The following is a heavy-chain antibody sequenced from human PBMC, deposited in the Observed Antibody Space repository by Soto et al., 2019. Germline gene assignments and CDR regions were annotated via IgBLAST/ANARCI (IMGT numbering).Heavy chain of an antibody. CDR2: ISAYNVHT. Sequence: QVQLVQSGAEVKKPGASVKVSCKASGYTFTNYGISWVRQAPGQGLEWMGWISAYNVHTNYARTLQGRLTLTTDTSTSTAYMELRSLRSDDTAVYYCAREGRLESQALDIWGQGTMVTVSS. CDR3: AREGRLESQALDI. D-gene: IGHD1-1*01. V-gene: IGHV1-18*01. CDR1: GYTFTNYG. J-gene: IGHJ3*02.